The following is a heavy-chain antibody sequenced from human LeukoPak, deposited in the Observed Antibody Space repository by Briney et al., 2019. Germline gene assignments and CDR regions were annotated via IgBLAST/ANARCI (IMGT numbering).Heavy chain of an antibody. CDR2: IRYDGSNK. CDR3: AKIYAYSSGPAGFQH. D-gene: IGHD6-19*01. V-gene: IGHV3-30*02. Sequence: GGSLRLSCAASGFTFSSYGMHWVRQAPGKGLEWVAFIRYDGSNKYYADSVKGRFTISRDNSKNTLYLQMNSLRAEDTAVYYCAKIYAYSSGPAGFQHWGQGTLVTVSS. J-gene: IGHJ1*01. CDR1: GFTFSSYG.